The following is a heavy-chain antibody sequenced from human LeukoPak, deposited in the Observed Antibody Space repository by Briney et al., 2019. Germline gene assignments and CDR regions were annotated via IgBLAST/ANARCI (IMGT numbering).Heavy chain of an antibody. CDR2: ISYDGSNK. D-gene: IGHD3-3*01. J-gene: IGHJ5*02. CDR3: ARGRVFGVISWLDP. Sequence: GGSLRLSCAASGFTFSSYAMHWVRQAPGKGLEWVAVISYDGSNKYYADSVKGRFTISRDNSKNTLYLQMNSLRAEDTAVYYCARGRVFGVISWLDPWGQGTLVTVSS. V-gene: IGHV3-30-3*01. CDR1: GFTFSSYA.